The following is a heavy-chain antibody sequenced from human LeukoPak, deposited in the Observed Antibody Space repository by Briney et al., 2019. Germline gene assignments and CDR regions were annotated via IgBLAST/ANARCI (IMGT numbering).Heavy chain of an antibody. Sequence: GGSLRLSCAASGFTFSSYAMSWVRQAPGKGLEWVSAISGSGGSTYYADSVKGRFTISRDNSKNTLYLQMNSLRAEDTAVYYCARDRTWGLSMVRGYAWYFDLWGRGTLVTVSS. J-gene: IGHJ2*01. V-gene: IGHV3-23*01. CDR3: ARDRTWGLSMVRGYAWYFDL. D-gene: IGHD3-10*01. CDR1: GFTFSSYA. CDR2: ISGSGGST.